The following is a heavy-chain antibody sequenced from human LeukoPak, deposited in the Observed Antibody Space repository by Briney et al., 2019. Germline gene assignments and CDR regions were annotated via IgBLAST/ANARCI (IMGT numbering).Heavy chain of an antibody. CDR3: AKGDYDIDY. CDR1: GYSISSGYY. Sequence: PSETLSLTCTVSGYSISSGYYWGWIRQPPGKGLEWIGSIYHSGSTYYNPSLKSRVTISVDTSKNQFSLKLSSVTAADTAVYYCAKGDYDIDYWGQGTLVTVSS. CDR2: IYHSGST. V-gene: IGHV4-38-2*02. J-gene: IGHJ4*02. D-gene: IGHD4-17*01.